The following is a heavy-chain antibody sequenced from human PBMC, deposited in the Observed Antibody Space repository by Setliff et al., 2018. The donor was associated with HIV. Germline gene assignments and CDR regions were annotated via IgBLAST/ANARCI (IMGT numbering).Heavy chain of an antibody. CDR3: ARGAWKYSRSPWEGFLP. CDR1: GGAFSSYG. Sequence: SVKVSCKASGGAFSSYGFNWVRQAPGQGLEWMGGIIPMSGTAKYAKKFQGRVTITADESTSTVYMELSIVRFEDTAVYYCARGAWKYSRSPWEGFLPWGQGTLVTVSS. CDR2: IIPMSGTA. D-gene: IGHD6-13*01. V-gene: IGHV1-69*13. J-gene: IGHJ5*02.